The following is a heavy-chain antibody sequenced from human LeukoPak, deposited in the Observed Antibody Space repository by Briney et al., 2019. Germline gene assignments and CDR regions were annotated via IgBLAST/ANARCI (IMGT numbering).Heavy chain of an antibody. J-gene: IGHJ6*02. CDR3: AKDYYGSGSYYIAPGPMDV. V-gene: IGHV3-23*01. D-gene: IGHD3-10*01. CDR1: GFTFSSYA. Sequence: PGGSLRLSCAASGFTFSSYAMSWVRQAPGKGLEWVSAISGSGGSTYCADSVKGRFTISRDNSKNTLYLQMNSLRAEDTAVYYCAKDYYGSGSYYIAPGPMDVWGQGTTVTVSS. CDR2: ISGSGGST.